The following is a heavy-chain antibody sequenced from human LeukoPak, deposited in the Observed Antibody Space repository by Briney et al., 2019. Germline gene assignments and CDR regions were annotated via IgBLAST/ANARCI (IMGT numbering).Heavy chain of an antibody. CDR3: ARRPGPTAMATPVYYYYMDV. CDR1: GGSFSGYY. CDR2: INHSGST. J-gene: IGHJ6*03. Sequence: PSETLSLTCAVYGGSFSGYYWSWIRQPPGKGLEWIGEINHSGSTNYNPSPKSRVTISVDTSKNQFSLKLSSVTAADTAVYYCARRPGPTAMATPVYYYYMDVWGKGTTVTVSS. V-gene: IGHV4-34*01. D-gene: IGHD5-18*01.